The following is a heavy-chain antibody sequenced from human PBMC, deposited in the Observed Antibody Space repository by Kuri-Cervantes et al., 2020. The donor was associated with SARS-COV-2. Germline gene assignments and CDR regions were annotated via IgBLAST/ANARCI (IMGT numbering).Heavy chain of an antibody. CDR2: IYHSGPT. CDR3: ARDGGRNDILTGSWFDP. Sequence: SQTLSLTCAVSGGSIGSGGYSWSWIRQPPGKGLEWIGYIYHSGPTYYNPSLQIRVTISVDRSKNQFSLKLSSVTAADTAVYYCARDGGRNDILTGSWFDPWGQGTLVTVSS. V-gene: IGHV4-30-2*01. J-gene: IGHJ5*02. D-gene: IGHD3-9*01. CDR1: GGSIGSGGYS.